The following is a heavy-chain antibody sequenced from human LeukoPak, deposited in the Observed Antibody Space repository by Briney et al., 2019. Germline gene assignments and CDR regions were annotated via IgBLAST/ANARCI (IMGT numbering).Heavy chain of an antibody. D-gene: IGHD3-10*01. CDR1: GFTLSSYA. Sequence: GGSLRLSCAASGFTLSSYAMTWVRQAPGKGLEWVSDIGDSGATTYYADSVKGRFTISRDNSKNTLYLQMSSLRAEDTAVYFSASFHYYGSGAYYLSYWGQGTLVTVYS. CDR3: ASFHYYGSGAYYLSY. J-gene: IGHJ4*02. V-gene: IGHV3-23*01. CDR2: IGDSGATT.